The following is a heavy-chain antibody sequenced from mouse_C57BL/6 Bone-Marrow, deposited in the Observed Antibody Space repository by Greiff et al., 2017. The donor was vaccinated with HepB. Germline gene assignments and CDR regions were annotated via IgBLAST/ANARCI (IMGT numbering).Heavy chain of an antibody. CDR2: ISSGGSYT. CDR1: GFTFSSYG. V-gene: IGHV5-6*02. CDR3: ARRGGYYYGSSYDYFDY. J-gene: IGHJ2*01. Sequence: EVKVVESGGDLVKPGGSLKLSCAASGFTFSSYGMSWVRQTPDKRLEWVATISSGGSYTYYPDSVKGRFTIPRDNAKNTLYLQMSSLKTEDTAMYYCARRGGYYYGSSYDYFDYWGQGTTLTVSS. D-gene: IGHD1-1*01.